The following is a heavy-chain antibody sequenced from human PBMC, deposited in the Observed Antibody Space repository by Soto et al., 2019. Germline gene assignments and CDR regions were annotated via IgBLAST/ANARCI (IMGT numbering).Heavy chain of an antibody. CDR1: GFTLSTSEVG. Sequence: QITLKESGPTLVKPTQTLTLTCTYSGFTLSTSEVGVGWIRQPPGKALEWLALIYWDDDKRYSPSLKSRLTITKDTSKNQVVLTMTNMDPVDTATYYCAHRLDYYDSSGGGDACDIWGQGTMVTVSS. CDR2: IYWDDDK. D-gene: IGHD3-22*01. J-gene: IGHJ3*02. V-gene: IGHV2-5*02. CDR3: AHRLDYYDSSGGGDACDI.